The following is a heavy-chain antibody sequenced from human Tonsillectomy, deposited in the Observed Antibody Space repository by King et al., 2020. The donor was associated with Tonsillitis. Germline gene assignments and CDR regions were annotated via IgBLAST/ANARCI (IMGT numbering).Heavy chain of an antibody. Sequence: QLVQSGGGLVQPGGSLRLSCAASGFTFSSYDIHWVRQATGKGLEWVSVIGTAGDTYYTGSVKGRFTISRENARNSLYLQMNSLRAGDTAVYYCARSNEQQLGHYAFDIWGQGTMVTVSS. CDR1: GFTFSSYD. J-gene: IGHJ3*02. D-gene: IGHD6-13*01. V-gene: IGHV3-13*01. CDR2: IGTAGDT. CDR3: ARSNEQQLGHYAFDI.